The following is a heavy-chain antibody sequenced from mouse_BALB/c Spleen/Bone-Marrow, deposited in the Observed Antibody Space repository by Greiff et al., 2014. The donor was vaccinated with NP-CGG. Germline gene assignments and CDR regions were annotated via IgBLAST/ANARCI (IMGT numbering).Heavy chain of an antibody. CDR2: IFPGDSTT. CDR3: VRSRLRDWYFDV. D-gene: IGHD1-2*01. Sequence: QVQLQQPGVELVKPGASVKLSCKASGNTFTSYDISWVRQRPEQGLEWIGWIFPGDSTTKYNEKFKGKATLSTDKSSSTVHMQLSRLTSEDSAVYFCVRSRLRDWYFDVWGAGTTVTISS. V-gene: IGHV1S56*01. J-gene: IGHJ1*01. CDR1: GNTFTSYD.